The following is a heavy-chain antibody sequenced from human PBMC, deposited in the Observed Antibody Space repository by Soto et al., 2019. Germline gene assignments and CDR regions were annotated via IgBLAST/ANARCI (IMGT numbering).Heavy chain of an antibody. Sequence: PGESLKISCKGSGYIFTSHWIGWVRQMPGKGLEWMGIIYPGDSDTRYSPSFQGQVTISADKSISTAYLQWSSLKASDTAMYYCARLSSGIEEGSGQQYYYYGMDVWGQGTTVTVSS. V-gene: IGHV5-51*01. CDR2: IYPGDSDT. CDR3: ARLSSGIEEGSGQQYYYYGMDV. D-gene: IGHD1-26*01. J-gene: IGHJ6*02. CDR1: GYIFTSHW.